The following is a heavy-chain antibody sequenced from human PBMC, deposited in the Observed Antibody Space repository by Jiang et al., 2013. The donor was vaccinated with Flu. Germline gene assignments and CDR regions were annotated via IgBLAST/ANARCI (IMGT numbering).Heavy chain of an antibody. D-gene: IGHD3-10*01. CDR1: GGSVSSGDYY. J-gene: IGHJ6*02. CDR2: IHYSGSA. Sequence: GPGLVKSSQTLSLTCTVSGGSVSSGDYYWSWIRQPPGKGLEWIGYIHYSGSAYYKSSLKSRVTISVDTSKNQLSLKLSSVTAADTAVYYCARDQVYYGSGTYSHGMDVWGQGTTVTVSS. CDR3: ARDQVYYGSGTYSHGMDV. V-gene: IGHV4-30-4*01.